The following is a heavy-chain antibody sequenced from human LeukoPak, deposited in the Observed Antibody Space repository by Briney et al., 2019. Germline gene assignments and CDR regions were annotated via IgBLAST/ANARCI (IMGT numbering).Heavy chain of an antibody. Sequence: GASVKVSCKASGYTFTSYYMHWVRQAPGQGLEWMGIINPSGGSTNYAQKFQGRVTMTRDTSTSTVYMELTSLRSEDTAVYYCARDTAVIAYYYYGMDVWGQGTTVTVSS. CDR3: ARDTAVIAYYYYGMDV. V-gene: IGHV1-46*01. J-gene: IGHJ6*02. CDR1: GYTFTSYY. D-gene: IGHD5-18*01. CDR2: INPSGGST.